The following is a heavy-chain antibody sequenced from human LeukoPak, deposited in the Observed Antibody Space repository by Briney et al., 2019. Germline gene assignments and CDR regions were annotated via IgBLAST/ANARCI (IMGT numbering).Heavy chain of an antibody. CDR2: ISGSGGST. CDR1: GFTFSSYA. V-gene: IGHV3-23*01. Sequence: GGSLRLSCAASGFTFSSYAMSWVRQAPGKGLEWVPGISGSGGSTYYADSVKGRFTISRDNSKNTLYLQMNSLRAEDTAVYNCAKDSPGVRGWFDPWGQGTLVTVSS. J-gene: IGHJ5*02. D-gene: IGHD3-10*01. CDR3: AKDSPGVRGWFDP.